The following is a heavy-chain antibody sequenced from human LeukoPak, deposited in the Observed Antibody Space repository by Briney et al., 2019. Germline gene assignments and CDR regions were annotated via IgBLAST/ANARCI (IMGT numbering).Heavy chain of an antibody. CDR1: GGSISSYY. Sequence: PSETLSLTCTVSGGSISSYYWSWIRQPPGKGLEWIGYIYYSGSTNYNPSLKSRVTISVDTSKNQFSLKLSSVTAADTAVYYCARETNFDWLLYGDDAFDIWGQGTMVTVSS. J-gene: IGHJ3*02. D-gene: IGHD3-9*01. CDR3: ARETNFDWLLYGDDAFDI. V-gene: IGHV4-59*12. CDR2: IYYSGST.